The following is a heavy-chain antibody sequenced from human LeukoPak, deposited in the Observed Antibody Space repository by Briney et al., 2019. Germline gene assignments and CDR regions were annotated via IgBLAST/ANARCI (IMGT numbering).Heavy chain of an antibody. D-gene: IGHD3-22*01. CDR3: ARDGQRDSSGYYYVDYFDY. V-gene: IGHV1-69*10. J-gene: IGHJ4*02. Sequence: ASVKVSCKASGGTFSSYAISWVRQAPGQGLEWMGGIIPILGIANYAQKFQGRVTITADKSTSTAYMELSSLRSEDTAVYYCARDGQRDSSGYYYVDYFDYWGQGTLVTVSS. CDR1: GGTFSSYA. CDR2: IIPILGIA.